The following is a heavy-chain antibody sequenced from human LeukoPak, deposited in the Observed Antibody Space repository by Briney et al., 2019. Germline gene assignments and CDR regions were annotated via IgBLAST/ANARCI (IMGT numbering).Heavy chain of an antibody. CDR2: INPNTGGT. V-gene: IGHV1-2*06. D-gene: IGHD5-24*01. J-gene: IGHJ3*02. CDR3: ARVGDGLNDGFDI. Sequence: ASVKVSCKASAYTFTGYYMNWVRQAPGQGLEWMGRINPNTGGTNYAQNFQGSVTMTRDTSITTVYMELSRLRSDDTAVYYCARVGDGLNDGFDIWGQGTMVTVSS. CDR1: AYTFTGYY.